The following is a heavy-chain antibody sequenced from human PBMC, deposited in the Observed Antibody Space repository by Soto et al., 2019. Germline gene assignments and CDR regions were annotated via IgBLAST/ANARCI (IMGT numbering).Heavy chain of an antibody. Sequence: QVQLQESGPGLVKPSQTLSLTCTVSGGSISSGGYYWSWIRQHPGKGLEWIGYIYYSGSTYYNPSLKSRVTISVDTSKNQFSLKLSSVTAADTAVYYCARGRKYGDPKPQKYYYYGMDVWGQGTTVTVSS. D-gene: IGHD4-17*01. V-gene: IGHV4-31*03. CDR3: ARGRKYGDPKPQKYYYYGMDV. CDR1: GGSISSGGYY. CDR2: IYYSGST. J-gene: IGHJ6*02.